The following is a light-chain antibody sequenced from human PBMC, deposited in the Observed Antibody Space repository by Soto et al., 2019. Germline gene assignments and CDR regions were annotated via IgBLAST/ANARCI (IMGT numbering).Light chain of an antibody. CDR3: SSYTSRSSLV. V-gene: IGLV2-14*01. CDR2: EVS. CDR1: SSDVGGYKY. Sequence: QSALTQPASVSGSPGQSITISCSGTSSDVGGYKYVSWYQQHPGKAPKLMIYEVSNRPSGVPNRFSGSKSGNTASLTISGLQTEDEADYYCSSYTSRSSLVFGGGTKVTVL. J-gene: IGLJ2*01.